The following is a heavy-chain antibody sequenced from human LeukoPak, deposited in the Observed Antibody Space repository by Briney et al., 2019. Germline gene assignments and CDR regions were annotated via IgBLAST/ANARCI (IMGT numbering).Heavy chain of an antibody. J-gene: IGHJ1*01. V-gene: IGHV1-2*02. CDR1: GYTFTGYY. CDR2: INPNSGGT. CDR3: ATSSGYYVGYIQY. Sequence: GASVKVSCKASGYTFTGYYMHWGRQAPGQGLEWMGWINPNSGGTHYAQKFQGRVTMTRDTSISTAYMELSTLRSDDTAVYYCATSSGYYVGYIQYWGQGTLVTVSS. D-gene: IGHD3-22*01.